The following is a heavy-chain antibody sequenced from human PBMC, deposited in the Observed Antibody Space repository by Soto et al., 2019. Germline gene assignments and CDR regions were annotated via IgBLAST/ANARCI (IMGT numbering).Heavy chain of an antibody. D-gene: IGHD4-17*01. CDR2: ISGSGGST. Sequence: EVQLLESGGGLVQPGGSLRLSCAASGFTFSSYAMSWVRQAPGKGLEWVSAISGSGGSTYYADSVKGRFTISRDNSKNALYLQMNSRRAEDTAVYYCAKRSYGDYDYSYGMDVWGQVTTVTVSS. V-gene: IGHV3-23*01. CDR3: AKRSYGDYDYSYGMDV. J-gene: IGHJ6*02. CDR1: GFTFSSYA.